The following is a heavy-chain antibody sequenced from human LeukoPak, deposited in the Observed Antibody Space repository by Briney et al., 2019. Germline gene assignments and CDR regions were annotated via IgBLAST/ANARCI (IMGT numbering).Heavy chain of an antibody. CDR2: IDGSGSS. Sequence: PSETLSLTCTVSGGSISSSSYYWGWIRQPPGKGLEWIGSIDGSGSSYYNPSLKSRVTVSVDTSKNQFSLKLRSVTAADTAVYYCARQTVVGATRWFDPWGQGTLVTVSS. V-gene: IGHV4-39*01. D-gene: IGHD1-26*01. J-gene: IGHJ5*02. CDR1: GGSISSSSYY. CDR3: ARQTVVGATRWFDP.